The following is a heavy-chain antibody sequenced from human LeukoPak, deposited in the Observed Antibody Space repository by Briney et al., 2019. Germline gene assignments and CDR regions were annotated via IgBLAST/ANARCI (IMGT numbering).Heavy chain of an antibody. Sequence: SVTVSFKASGGTFSSYAISWVRQAPGQGLEWMGGIIPIFGTANYAQKFQGRVTITTDESTSTAYMELSSLRSEDTAVYYCARERIAVAGIGLAFDIWGQGTMVTVSS. CDR1: GGTFSSYA. V-gene: IGHV1-69*05. J-gene: IGHJ3*02. CDR3: ARERIAVAGIGLAFDI. D-gene: IGHD6-19*01. CDR2: IIPIFGTA.